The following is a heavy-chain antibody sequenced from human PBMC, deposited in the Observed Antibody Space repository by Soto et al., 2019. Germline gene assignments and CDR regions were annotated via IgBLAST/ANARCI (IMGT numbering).Heavy chain of an antibody. Sequence: GGSLRLSCAASGFTFSSYSMNWVRQAPGKGLEWVSSISSSSSYIYYADSVKGRFTISRDNAKNSLYLQMNSLRAEDTAVYYCASYSGSYGWFDPWGQGTLVTAPQ. CDR1: GFTFSSYS. J-gene: IGHJ5*02. CDR3: ASYSGSYGWFDP. V-gene: IGHV3-21*01. CDR2: ISSSSSYI. D-gene: IGHD1-26*01.